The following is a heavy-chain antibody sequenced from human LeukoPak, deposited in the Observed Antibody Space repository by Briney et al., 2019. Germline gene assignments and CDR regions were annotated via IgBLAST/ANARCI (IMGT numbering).Heavy chain of an antibody. CDR3: ARQRYSSRSLDY. V-gene: IGHV4-39*01. J-gene: IGHJ4*02. Sequence: SETLSLTCTVSGGSISTSSYYWGWIRQPPGKGLEWIGIICYSGSTYYNPSLKSRVTISIDTSKNQFSLKLSSVTAADTAVYYCARQRYSSRSLDYWGQGTLVTVSS. CDR1: GGSISTSSYY. D-gene: IGHD6-19*01. CDR2: ICYSGST.